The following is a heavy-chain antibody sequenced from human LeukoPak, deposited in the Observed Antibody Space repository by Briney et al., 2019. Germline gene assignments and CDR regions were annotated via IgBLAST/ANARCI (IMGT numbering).Heavy chain of an antibody. J-gene: IGHJ5*02. D-gene: IGHD3-3*01. CDR3: ARGSYYDFLSDP. CDR2: AHYSGTV. CDR1: GVSIWANY. Sequence: SETLSLTCTVSGVSIWANYWSWIRQTPGKGLDWIGFAHYSGTVDYNPSLKSRVTISVDTSNSQFSLQLTSVTAADTAIYYCARGSYYDFLSDPWGQGILVTVSS. V-gene: IGHV4-59*03.